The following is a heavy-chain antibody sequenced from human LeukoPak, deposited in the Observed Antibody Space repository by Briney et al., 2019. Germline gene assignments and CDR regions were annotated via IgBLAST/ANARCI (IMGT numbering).Heavy chain of an antibody. CDR1: GGSVSSGSYY. D-gene: IGHD5-18*01. Sequence: SETLSLTCTVSGGSVSSGSYYWSWIRQPPGKGLEWIWYIYYSGSTNYNPSLKSRVTISVDTSKNQFSLKLSSVTAADTAVYYCARGDTAMVRKGRYYFDYWGQGTLVTVSS. CDR3: ARGDTAMVRKGRYYFDY. V-gene: IGHV4-61*01. CDR2: IYYSGST. J-gene: IGHJ4*02.